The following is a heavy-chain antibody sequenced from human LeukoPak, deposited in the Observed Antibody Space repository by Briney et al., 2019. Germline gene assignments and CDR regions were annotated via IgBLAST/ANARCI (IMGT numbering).Heavy chain of an antibody. V-gene: IGHV3-21*01. Sequence: GGSLRLSCAASGFTFSSYSMNWVRQAPGRGLEWVSSISSSSSYIYYADSVKGRFTISRDNAKNSLYLQMNSLRAEDTAVYYCARDSPKGRVVPAGGFFDYWGQGTLVTVSS. J-gene: IGHJ4*02. CDR3: ARDSPKGRVVPAGGFFDY. CDR1: GFTFSSYS. CDR2: ISSSSSYI. D-gene: IGHD2-2*01.